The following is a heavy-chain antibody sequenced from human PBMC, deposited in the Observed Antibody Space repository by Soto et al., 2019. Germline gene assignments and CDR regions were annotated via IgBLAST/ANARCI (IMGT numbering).Heavy chain of an antibody. CDR3: AKSGDCSGSSCFADY. V-gene: IGHV4-59*12. CDR2: ISYSGST. D-gene: IGHD2-2*03. Sequence: SETLSLTCTVSCGSISHYYWSWIRQPPGKGLEWIGFISYSGSTRYSPSLQSRATISADTSKNQLSLKVKSMTAADTAVYYCAKSGDCSGSSCFADYWGQGTLVTVSS. J-gene: IGHJ4*02. CDR1: CGSISHYY.